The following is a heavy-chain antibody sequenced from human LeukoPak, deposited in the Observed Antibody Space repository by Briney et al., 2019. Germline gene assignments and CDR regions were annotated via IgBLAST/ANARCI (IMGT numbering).Heavy chain of an antibody. J-gene: IGHJ4*02. D-gene: IGHD3-10*01. CDR3: ARGLYYGSGSYYFDY. CDR2: IYYSGST. CDR1: GGSISSYY. Sequence: PSETLSLTCTVSGGSISSYYWSWIRQPPGKGLAWIGYIYYSGSTNYNPSLKSRVTISVDTSKNQFSLKLSSVTAADTAVYYCARGLYYGSGSYYFDYWGQGTLVTVSS. V-gene: IGHV4-59*01.